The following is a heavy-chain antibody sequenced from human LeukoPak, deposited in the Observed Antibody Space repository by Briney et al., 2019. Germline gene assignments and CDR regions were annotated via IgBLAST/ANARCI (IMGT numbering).Heavy chain of an antibody. D-gene: IGHD2-2*01. V-gene: IGHV3-30-3*01. CDR2: ISYDGSNK. CDR1: GFTFSSYA. J-gene: IGHJ4*02. CDR3: AKDWGPGHCSSTSCYGGYAGY. Sequence: PGGSLRLSCAASGFTFSSYAMHWVRQAPGKGLEWVAVISYDGSNKYYADSVKGRFTISRDNSKNTLYLQMNSLRAEDTAVYYCAKDWGPGHCSSTSCYGGYAGYWGQGTLVTVSS.